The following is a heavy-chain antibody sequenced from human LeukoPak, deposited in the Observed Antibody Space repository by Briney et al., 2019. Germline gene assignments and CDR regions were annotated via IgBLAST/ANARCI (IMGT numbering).Heavy chain of an antibody. J-gene: IGHJ4*02. V-gene: IGHV3-66*01. CDR2: IYSGGST. Sequence: SGGSLRLSCAASGFSVSSNYMSWVRQAPGKGLEWVSVIYSGGSTYYADSVKGRFTISRDNSKNTLYLQMNSLRAEDTAVYYCAKNGYNPRPVDYWGQGTLVTVSS. CDR1: GFSVSSNY. D-gene: IGHD5-24*01. CDR3: AKNGYNPRPVDY.